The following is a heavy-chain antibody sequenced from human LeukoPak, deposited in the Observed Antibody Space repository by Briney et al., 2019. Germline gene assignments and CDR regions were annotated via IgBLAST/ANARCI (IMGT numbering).Heavy chain of an antibody. CDR2: ISGSGGDT. CDR1: GFTVSTKY. Sequence: GGSLRLSCAASGFTVSTKYMNWVRQRPGKGPEWVSAISGSGGDTYYADSVKGRFTISRDNSKNTLYLQMNSLRAEDTAVYYCAKKGATTGDFDYWGQGTLVTVSS. J-gene: IGHJ4*02. D-gene: IGHD1-26*01. CDR3: AKKGATTGDFDY. V-gene: IGHV3-23*01.